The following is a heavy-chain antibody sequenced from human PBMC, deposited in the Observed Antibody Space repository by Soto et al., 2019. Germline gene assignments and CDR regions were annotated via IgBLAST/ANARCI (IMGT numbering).Heavy chain of an antibody. CDR3: ARERYSGYGFFDY. J-gene: IGHJ4*02. D-gene: IGHD5-12*01. Sequence: PSETLSLTCAGSGGSISSGGYSWSWIRQPPGKGLEWIGYIYHSGSTYYNPSLKSRVTISVDRSKNQFSLKLSSVTAADTAVYYCARERYSGYGFFDYWGQGTLVTVSS. CDR2: IYHSGST. V-gene: IGHV4-30-2*01. CDR1: GGSISSGGYS.